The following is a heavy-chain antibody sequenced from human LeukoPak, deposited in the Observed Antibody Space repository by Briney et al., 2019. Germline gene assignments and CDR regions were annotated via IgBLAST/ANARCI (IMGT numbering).Heavy chain of an antibody. CDR1: GFTFSSYS. CDR3: ARDPLGYCSSTSCYEIDY. Sequence: GGSRRLSCAASGFTFSSYSMNWVRQAPGKGLEWVSSISSSSSYIYYADSVKGRFTISRDNAKNSLYLQMNSLRAEDTAVYYCARDPLGYCSSTSCYEIDYWGQGTLVTVSS. V-gene: IGHV3-21*01. CDR2: ISSSSSYI. D-gene: IGHD2-2*01. J-gene: IGHJ4*02.